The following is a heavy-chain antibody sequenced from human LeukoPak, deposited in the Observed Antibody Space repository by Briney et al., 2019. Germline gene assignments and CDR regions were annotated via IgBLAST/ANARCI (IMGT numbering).Heavy chain of an antibody. CDR1: GGSFSGYY. J-gene: IGHJ4*02. V-gene: IGHV4-34*01. CDR2: INHSGST. D-gene: IGHD3-22*01. CDR3: ARGRSQYYYDSSGYYFDY. Sequence: SETLSLTCAVYGGSFSGYYWSWIRQPPGKGLEWIGEINHSGSTNYNPSLKSRVTISADTSKNQFSLKLSSVTAADTAVYYCARGRSQYYYDSSGYYFDYWGQGTLVTVSS.